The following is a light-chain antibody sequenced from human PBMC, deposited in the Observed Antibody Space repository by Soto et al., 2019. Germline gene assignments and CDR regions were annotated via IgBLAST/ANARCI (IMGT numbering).Light chain of an antibody. CDR2: EGS. CDR1: SSDVGSYNL. Sequence: QSVLTQPASVSGSPGQSITISFTGTSSDVGSYNLVSWYQQHPGKAPKLMIYEGSKRPSGVSNRFSGSKSCNTASLTISGLQAEDEADYSCCSYAGSSTFYVFGPGTQLTVL. J-gene: IGLJ1*01. CDR3: CSYAGSSTFYV. V-gene: IGLV2-23*03.